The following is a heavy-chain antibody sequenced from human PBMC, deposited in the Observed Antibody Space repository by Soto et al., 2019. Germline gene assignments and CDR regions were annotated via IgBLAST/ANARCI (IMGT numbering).Heavy chain of an antibody. CDR1: GCSISSSNC. Sequence: SETLSLTCAVSGCSISSSNCWSWVRQPPGKGLEWIGEIYHSGSTNYNPSLKSRVTISVDKSKNQFSLKLSSVTAADTAVYYCARVSGSYYDGMDVWGQGTTVT. D-gene: IGHD1-26*01. J-gene: IGHJ6*02. CDR3: ARVSGSYYDGMDV. CDR2: IYHSGST. V-gene: IGHV4-4*02.